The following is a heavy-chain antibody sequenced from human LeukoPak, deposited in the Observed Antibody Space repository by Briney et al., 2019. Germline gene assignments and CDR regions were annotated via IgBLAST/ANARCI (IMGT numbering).Heavy chain of an antibody. D-gene: IGHD5-18*01. Sequence: SETLSLTCTVSGGSISSGGYYWGWVRQHPGKGMEWIGYIYFSGSTYYDPSLKSRVAISVDTSKNQFSLKLSSVTAADTAVYYCARGSRGYSYGYTFDYWGQGTLVTVSS. V-gene: IGHV4-31*03. CDR3: ARGSRGYSYGYTFDY. CDR1: GGSISSGGYY. J-gene: IGHJ4*02. CDR2: IYFSGST.